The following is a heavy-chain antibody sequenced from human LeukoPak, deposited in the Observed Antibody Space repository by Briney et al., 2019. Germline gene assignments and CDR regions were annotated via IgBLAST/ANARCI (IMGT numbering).Heavy chain of an antibody. D-gene: IGHD2-15*01. V-gene: IGHV1-8*01. Sequence: ASVKVSCKASGYTFTSYDINRVRRATGQGLEWMGWMNPNSGNTGYAQKFQGRVTMTRNTSISTAYMELSSLRSEDTAVYYCARVPQCSGGSCYQYNWFDPWGQGTLVTVSS. CDR1: GYTFTSYD. CDR2: MNPNSGNT. J-gene: IGHJ5*02. CDR3: ARVPQCSGGSCYQYNWFDP.